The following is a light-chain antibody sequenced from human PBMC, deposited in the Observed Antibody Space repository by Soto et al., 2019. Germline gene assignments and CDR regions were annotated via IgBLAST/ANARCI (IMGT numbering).Light chain of an antibody. CDR2: GAS. Sequence: IVLTQSPATLSLSPGERATLSCRASQSVRNSYLAWYQQKAGQAPRLLIYGASSRATGIPDRFSGTGSGTDFTLTITRLEPEDFAVYYCQQYGGSPLVTFGGGTKVE. CDR3: QQYGGSPLVT. CDR1: QSVRNSY. J-gene: IGKJ4*01. V-gene: IGKV3-20*01.